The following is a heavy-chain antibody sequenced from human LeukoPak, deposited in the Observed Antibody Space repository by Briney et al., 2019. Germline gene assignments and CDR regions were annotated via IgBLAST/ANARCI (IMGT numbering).Heavy chain of an antibody. V-gene: IGHV4-59*01. CDR3: AREYSSSYGWFDP. J-gene: IGHJ5*02. CDR1: GGSMSSYY. D-gene: IGHD6-6*01. CDR2: IYYSGST. Sequence: SETLSLTCTVSGGSMSSYYWSWTRQPPGKGLEWIGYIYYSGSTNYNPSLKSRVTISVDTSKNQFSLKLSSVTAADTAVYYCAREYSSSYGWFDPWGQGTLVTVSS.